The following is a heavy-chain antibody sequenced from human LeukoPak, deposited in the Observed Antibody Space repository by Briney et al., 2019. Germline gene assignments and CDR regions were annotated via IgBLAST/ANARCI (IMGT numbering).Heavy chain of an antibody. CDR2: IYYTGST. Sequence: PSQTLSLTSAVSGGAISRSGYSGSWIRQPPGKGLDWIAYIYYTGSTYYNPSLKSRGTISLDASKNQLSLKLTSVTAADTAVYYCARGGDSSGYEGRFDPWGQGTLVTVSS. V-gene: IGHV4-30-4*07. J-gene: IGHJ5*02. CDR1: GGAISRSGYS. D-gene: IGHD3-22*01. CDR3: ARGGDSSGYEGRFDP.